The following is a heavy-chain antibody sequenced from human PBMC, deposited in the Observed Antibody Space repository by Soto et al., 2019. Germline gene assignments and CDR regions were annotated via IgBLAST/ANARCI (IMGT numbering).Heavy chain of an antibody. D-gene: IGHD3-22*01. J-gene: IGHJ4*02. CDR2: ISSSSSYI. CDR1: GFTFSSYS. Sequence: EVQLVESGGGLVKPGGSLRLSCAASGFTFSSYSMNWVRQAPGKVLEWVSSISSSSSYIYYADSVKGRFTISRDNAKNSLYLHMNSLRAEDTAVYYCARGGSYDSSGYYYPIGYWGQGSLVTVSS. V-gene: IGHV3-21*01. CDR3: ARGGSYDSSGYYYPIGY.